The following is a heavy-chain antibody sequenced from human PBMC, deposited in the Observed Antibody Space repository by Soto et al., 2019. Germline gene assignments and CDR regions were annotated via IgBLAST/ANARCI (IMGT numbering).Heavy chain of an antibody. CDR1: GFFFDNYE. D-gene: IGHD4-17*01. CDR2: IGSSGSI. J-gene: IGHJ6*02. V-gene: IGHV3-48*03. Sequence: GGSLRLSCTASGFFFDNYEMNWVRQAPGKGLEWILYIGSSGSILYADSVKGRFSISRDSANNSLYLPMNNLRVEDTAVYYCARFDYDSDYYYGMDVWGQGTTVTVSS. CDR3: ARFDYDSDYYYGMDV.